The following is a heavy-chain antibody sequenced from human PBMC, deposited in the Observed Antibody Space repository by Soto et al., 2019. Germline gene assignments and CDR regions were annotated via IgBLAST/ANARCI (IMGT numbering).Heavy chain of an antibody. V-gene: IGHV4-30-2*01. Sequence: SETLSLTCAVSGGSISSGGYSWSWIRQPPGKGMEWIGYIYHSGSAYYNPSLKSRVTISVDRSKNQFSLKLSSVTAADTAVYYCARVPDRWGQGTLVTVSS. CDR1: GGSISSGGYS. J-gene: IGHJ5*02. CDR3: ARVPDR. D-gene: IGHD2-2*01. CDR2: IYHSGSA.